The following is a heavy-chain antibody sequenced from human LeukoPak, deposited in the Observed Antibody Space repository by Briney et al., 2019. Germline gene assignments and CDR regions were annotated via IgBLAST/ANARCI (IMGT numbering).Heavy chain of an antibody. Sequence: GGSLRLSCAASGFTFSSYEMNWVRQAPGKGLEWVSYISSSGSTIYYADSVKGRFTISRDNAKNSLYLQMNSLRAEDTAVYYCARRGVDGALDYWGQGTLVTVSS. J-gene: IGHJ4*02. CDR3: ARRGVDGALDY. CDR2: ISSSGSTI. CDR1: GFTFSSYE. V-gene: IGHV3-48*03. D-gene: IGHD5-24*01.